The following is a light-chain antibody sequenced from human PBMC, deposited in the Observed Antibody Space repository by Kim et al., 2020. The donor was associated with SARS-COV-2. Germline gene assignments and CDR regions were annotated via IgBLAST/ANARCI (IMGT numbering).Light chain of an antibody. J-gene: IGKJ1*01. CDR3: QHYDDYSGT. CDR2: QAS. V-gene: IGKV1-5*03. Sequence: DIQMTQSPSTLSASVGDRVSITCRASQRISTSLAWYQQKPGKAPKVLINQASILESGVPSRFSGSGSGTQFTLTIGSLQPDDFATYYCQHYDDYSGTFGQGTKVDIK. CDR1: QRISTS.